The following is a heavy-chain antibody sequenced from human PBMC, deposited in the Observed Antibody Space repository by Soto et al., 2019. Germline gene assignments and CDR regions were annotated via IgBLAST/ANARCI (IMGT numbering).Heavy chain of an antibody. J-gene: IGHJ5*02. CDR1: GGSISSDASF. CDR2: ISYSGTT. Sequence: TLSLTCTVSGGSISSDASFWSWIRQLPGKGPEWIAFISYSGTTSYNPSLRSRVTISADTSKSQFSLNLSSVTAADTAVYYCARGGASSKWFDPWGQGSLVTVSS. V-gene: IGHV4-31*03. CDR3: ARGGASSKWFDP. D-gene: IGHD2-15*01.